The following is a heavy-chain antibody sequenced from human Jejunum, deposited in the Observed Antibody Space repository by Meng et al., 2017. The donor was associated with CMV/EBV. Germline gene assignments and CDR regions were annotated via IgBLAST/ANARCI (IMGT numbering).Heavy chain of an antibody. CDR2: IYPGDSET. V-gene: IGHV5-51*01. Sequence: SCKGSGSSFSTNWIGWVRQKPGQGLEWMGSIYPGDSETRYSPSFQGQVTISADKSINTAYLQWSSLKASDTAMYFCARRLRWATIDYWGQGTLVTVSS. D-gene: IGHD5/OR15-5a*01. CDR3: ARRLRWATIDY. J-gene: IGHJ4*02. CDR1: GSSFSTNW.